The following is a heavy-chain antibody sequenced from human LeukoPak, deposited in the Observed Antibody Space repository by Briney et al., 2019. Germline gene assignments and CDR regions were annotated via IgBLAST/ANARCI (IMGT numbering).Heavy chain of an antibody. CDR3: ARGGGSGSTEYFQH. Sequence: SVKVSCKASGGTFSSYAISWVRQAPGQGLEWMGGIIPIFGTANYAQKFQGRVTITTDESTSTAYMELSSLRSEDTAVYYCARGGGSGSTEYFQHWGRGTLVTVSS. CDR2: IIPIFGTA. CDR1: GGTFSSYA. J-gene: IGHJ1*01. D-gene: IGHD1-26*01. V-gene: IGHV1-69*05.